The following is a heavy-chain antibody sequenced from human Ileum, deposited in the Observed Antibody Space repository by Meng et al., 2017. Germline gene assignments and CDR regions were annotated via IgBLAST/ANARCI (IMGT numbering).Heavy chain of an antibody. CDR3: ARDFDREN. Sequence: EVQVGEAGGGSVQPGGSLRLSFAASGFTFSGYWVHWVRQAPGKGLVWLSRISPDGTRTNYADSVKGRFTVSRDNVKNTLYLQMNSLTAEDTAVYFCARDFDRENWGQGTLVTVSS. CDR2: ISPDGTRT. CDR1: GFTFSGYW. J-gene: IGHJ4*02. V-gene: IGHV3-74*01.